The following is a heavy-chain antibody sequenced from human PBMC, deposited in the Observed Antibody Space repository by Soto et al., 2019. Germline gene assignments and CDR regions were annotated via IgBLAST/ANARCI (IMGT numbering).Heavy chain of an antibody. CDR3: SKGIYGSGSYHFDY. CDR2: ISGSGGST. CDR1: GFTSSSYA. Sequence: EVQLLESGGGLVQPGGSLRLSCAASGFTSSSYAMSWVRQAPGKGLEWASAISGSGGSTYYADSVKGRFTISRDNSKNTLYLQMNSLRAEDTAVYYCSKGIYGSGSYHFDYWGQGTLVTVSS. V-gene: IGHV3-23*01. J-gene: IGHJ4*02. D-gene: IGHD3-10*01.